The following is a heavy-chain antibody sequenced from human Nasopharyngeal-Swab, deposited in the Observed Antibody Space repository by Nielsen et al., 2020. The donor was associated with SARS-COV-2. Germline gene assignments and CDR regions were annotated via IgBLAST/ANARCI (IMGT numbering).Heavy chain of an antibody. CDR3: ARGYAAMGFFDY. J-gene: IGHJ4*02. CDR1: GFTFGTYW. D-gene: IGHD2-2*01. Sequence: GGSLRLSCAASGFTFGTYWMHWVRQAPGKGLEWVSRINSDGSSTGDADSVKGRFTVSRDNAKNTLYLQMNSLRAEDPAVYYCARGYAAMGFFDYWGQGTLVTVSS. V-gene: IGHV3-74*01. CDR2: INSDGSST.